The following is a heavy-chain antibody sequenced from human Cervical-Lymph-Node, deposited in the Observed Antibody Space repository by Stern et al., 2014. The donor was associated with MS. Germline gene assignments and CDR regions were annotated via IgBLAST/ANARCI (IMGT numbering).Heavy chain of an antibody. CDR3: ARGRGGNYRYYFDY. CDR1: GYTFSSYS. V-gene: IGHV3-21*01. J-gene: IGHJ4*02. CDR2: ISSGVSYI. Sequence: EVQLVESGAGLVKPGGSLRLSCAASGYTFSSYSMNWVRPAPGQGLECVASISSGVSYIYYADSLKGRFNISRDNAKNSLYLQMNSLRAEDTAVYYCARGRGGNYRYYFDYWGQGTLVTVSS. D-gene: IGHD4-23*01.